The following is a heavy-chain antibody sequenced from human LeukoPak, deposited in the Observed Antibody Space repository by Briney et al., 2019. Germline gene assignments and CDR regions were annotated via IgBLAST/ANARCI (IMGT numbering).Heavy chain of an antibody. V-gene: IGHV3-20*04. J-gene: IGHJ3*02. CDR3: ARDWVGISRNAFDI. CDR2: INWRGGST. CDR1: GFTFDDYG. Sequence: PGGSLRLSCAASGFTFDDYGMSWVRQAPGKGLEWVSNINWRGGSTGYADSVKGRFTISRDNAKKSLYLQMNSLRAEDTALYYCARDWVGISRNAFDIWGQGTMVTVSS. D-gene: IGHD2-21*01.